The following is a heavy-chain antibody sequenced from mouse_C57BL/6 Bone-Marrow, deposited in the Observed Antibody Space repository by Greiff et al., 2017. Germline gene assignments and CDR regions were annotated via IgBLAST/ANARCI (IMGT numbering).Heavy chain of an antibody. CDR2: ISLKSDYYAT. V-gene: IGHV6-3*01. D-gene: IGHD2-4*01. J-gene: IGHJ1*03. CDR1: GFTFSNYW. CDR3: TDEYDEDWYFDV. Sequence: EVQGVESGGGLVQPGGSMKLSCVASGFTFSNYWMNWVRQSPEKGLEWVAQISLKSDYYATPYAVSVKGRFTISRDDYKSSVYLQMNNLRAEDTGIYYCTDEYDEDWYFDVWGTGTTVTVSS.